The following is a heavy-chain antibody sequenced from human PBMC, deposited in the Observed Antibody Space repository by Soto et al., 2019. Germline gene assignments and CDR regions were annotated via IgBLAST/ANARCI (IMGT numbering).Heavy chain of an antibody. D-gene: IGHD3-16*01. Sequence: PGGSLRLSCAASVFTFSSYAMSWVRQAPGKGLEWVSAISGSGGSTYYADSVKGRFTISRDNSKNTLYLQMNSLRAEDTAVYYCAKDNTGDDAFDIWGQGTMVTVSS. CDR1: VFTFSSYA. J-gene: IGHJ3*02. CDR2: ISGSGGST. CDR3: AKDNTGDDAFDI. V-gene: IGHV3-23*01.